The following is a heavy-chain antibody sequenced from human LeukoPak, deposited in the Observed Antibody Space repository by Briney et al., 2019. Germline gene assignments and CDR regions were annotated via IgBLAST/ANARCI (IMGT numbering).Heavy chain of an antibody. CDR2: ISAYNGNT. D-gene: IGHD3-22*01. CDR1: GYTFTSYD. Sequence: ASVKVSCKASGYTFTSYDINWVRQATGQGLEWMGWISAYNGNTNYAQKLQGRVTMTTDTSTSTAYMELRSLRSDDTAVYYCARPNGVVRWEGFDPWGQGTLVTVSS. V-gene: IGHV1-18*01. CDR3: ARPNGVVRWEGFDP. J-gene: IGHJ5*02.